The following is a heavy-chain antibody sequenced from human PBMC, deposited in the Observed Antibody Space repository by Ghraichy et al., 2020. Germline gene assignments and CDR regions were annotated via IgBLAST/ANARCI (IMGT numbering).Heavy chain of an antibody. CDR3: ARIPSTYYYGMDV. V-gene: IGHV4-31*03. D-gene: IGHD2-2*01. CDR1: GGSISSGGYY. J-gene: IGHJ6*02. Sequence: SETLSLTCTVSGGSISSGGYYWSWIRQHPGKGLEWIGYIYYSGSTYYNPSLKSRVTISVDTSKNQFSLKLSSVTAADTAVYYCARIPSTYYYGMDVWGQGTTVTVSS. CDR2: IYYSGST.